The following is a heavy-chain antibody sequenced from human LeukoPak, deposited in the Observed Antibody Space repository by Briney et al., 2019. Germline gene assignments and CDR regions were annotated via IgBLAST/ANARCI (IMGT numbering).Heavy chain of an antibody. CDR2: INRSGST. V-gene: IGHV4-34*01. Sequence: PSETLSLTCAVYGGSFSGYYWSWIRQPPGKGLEWIGEINRSGSTNYNPSLKSRVTISVDTSKNQFSLKLSSATAADTAVYYCARGRGSRWGQGTLVTVSS. D-gene: IGHD3-10*01. CDR3: ARGRGSR. CDR1: GGSFSGYY. J-gene: IGHJ4*02.